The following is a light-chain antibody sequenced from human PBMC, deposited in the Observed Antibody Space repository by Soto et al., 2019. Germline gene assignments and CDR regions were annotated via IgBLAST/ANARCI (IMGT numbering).Light chain of an antibody. CDR1: QSVSSTY. V-gene: IGKV3-20*01. CDR2: GAS. Sequence: EIVLTQSPGTLSLSPGERATLSCRASQSVSSTYLAWYRQKPGQAPRLLIYGASSRATGIPDRLSGSGSGTDFTLIISRLEPEDFAVYYCQQYAASPWTFGQGTKVEIK. CDR3: QQYAASPWT. J-gene: IGKJ1*01.